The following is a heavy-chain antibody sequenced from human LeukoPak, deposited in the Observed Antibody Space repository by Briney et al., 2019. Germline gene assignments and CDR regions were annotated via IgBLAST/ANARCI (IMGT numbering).Heavy chain of an antibody. D-gene: IGHD2-15*01. CDR2: ISSSSSAI. CDR3: AQKGGTDH. Sequence: GGSLRLSCAASGFTFSRFGMNWVRQAPGKGLEWISYISSSSSAIYYADSVKGRFTISRDNAKNSLYLQMSSLRDEDTAVYYCAQKGGTDHWGQGTLVTVTS. J-gene: IGHJ4*02. CDR1: GFTFSRFG. V-gene: IGHV3-48*02.